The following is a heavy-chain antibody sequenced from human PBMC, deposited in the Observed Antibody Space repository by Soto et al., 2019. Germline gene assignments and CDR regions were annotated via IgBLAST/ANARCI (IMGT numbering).Heavy chain of an antibody. CDR3: ARGDSGSYYIGY. CDR1: GFTFSSYA. D-gene: IGHD1-26*01. CDR2: ISYDGSNK. J-gene: IGHJ4*02. Sequence: QVQLVESGGGVVQPGRSLRLSCAASGFTFSSYAMHWVRQAPGKGLEWVAVISYDGSNKYYADSVKGRFTISRDNSQNTLYLQMNSLRAEDTAVYYCARGDSGSYYIGYWGQGTLVTVSS. V-gene: IGHV3-30-3*01.